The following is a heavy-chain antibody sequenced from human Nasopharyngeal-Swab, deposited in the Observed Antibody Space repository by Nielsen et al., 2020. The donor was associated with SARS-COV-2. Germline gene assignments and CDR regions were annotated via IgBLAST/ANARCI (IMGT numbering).Heavy chain of an antibody. V-gene: IGHV4-34*01. D-gene: IGHD3-10*01. CDR2: INHSGST. J-gene: IGHJ6*02. Sequence: WIRQPPGKGLEWIGEINHSGSTNYNPSLKSRVTISVDTSKNQFSLKLNSVTAADTAVYYCARCITVIQGGPYYYYFGMDVWGQGTTVIVSS. CDR3: ARCITVIQGGPYYYYFGMDV.